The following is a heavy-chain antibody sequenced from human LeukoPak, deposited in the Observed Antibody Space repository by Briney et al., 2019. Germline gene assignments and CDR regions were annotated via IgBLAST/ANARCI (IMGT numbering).Heavy chain of an antibody. V-gene: IGHV1-2*02. CDR1: GYTFIAYY. J-gene: IGHJ4*02. CDR3: AGQKDPRPIDY. CDR2: INPSSGGT. Sequence: GASVKVSFRASGYTFIAYYMHWVRQAPGQGLEWMGWINPSSGGTNYAQKFQGRVTMTRDTSISTAYMELSELRSDDTAVYYCAGQKDPRPIDYWGQGTLITVSS.